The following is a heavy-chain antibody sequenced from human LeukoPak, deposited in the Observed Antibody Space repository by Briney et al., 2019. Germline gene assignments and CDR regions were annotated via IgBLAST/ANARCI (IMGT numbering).Heavy chain of an antibody. V-gene: IGHV1-24*01. D-gene: IGHD2-2*01. CDR1: GYTLTELS. CDR3: ATSRPRVVPAALDSYFDY. J-gene: IGHJ4*02. CDR2: FDPEDGET. Sequence: ASVKVSCKVSGYTLTELSMRWVRQASGKGLEWMGGFDPEDGETIYAQKFQGRVTMTEDTSTDTAYMELSSLRSEDTAVYYCATSRPRVVPAALDSYFDYWGQGTLVTVSS.